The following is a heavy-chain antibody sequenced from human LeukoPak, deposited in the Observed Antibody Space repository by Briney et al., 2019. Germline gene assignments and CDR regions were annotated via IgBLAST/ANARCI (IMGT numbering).Heavy chain of an antibody. J-gene: IGHJ4*02. D-gene: IGHD3-9*01. V-gene: IGHV1-2*02. CDR2: INPNSGGT. CDR3: ARGLHYYDILTGFPPDSYYFDY. Sequence: ASVKVSCKASGYTFTGYYMRWVRQAPGQGLEWMGWINPNSGGTNYAQKFQGRVTMTRDTSISTAYMELSRLRSDDTAVYYCARGLHYYDILTGFPPDSYYFDYWGQGTLVTVSS. CDR1: GYTFTGYY.